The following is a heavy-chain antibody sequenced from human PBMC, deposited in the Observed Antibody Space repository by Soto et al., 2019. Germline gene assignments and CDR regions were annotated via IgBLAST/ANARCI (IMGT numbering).Heavy chain of an antibody. Sequence: QVQVFQSGAEVKKPGSSVRVSCKVSGGTLNSQSITWVRQAPGQGLEWMGGIIPMFGTPTDAQKFRGRVTFSADTSTSTVYMELRSLCSQDTAVYYCATSLAARRKPYNWLAAWGQGTLVTVSS. CDR1: GGTLNSQS. CDR3: ATSLAARRKPYNWLAA. J-gene: IGHJ5*02. V-gene: IGHV1-69*06. D-gene: IGHD6-6*01. CDR2: IIPMFGTP.